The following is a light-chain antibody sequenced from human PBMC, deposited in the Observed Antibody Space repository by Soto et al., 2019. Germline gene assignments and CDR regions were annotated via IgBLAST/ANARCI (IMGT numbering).Light chain of an antibody. CDR2: DAS. Sequence: DIQMPQSPSSLSASVGDRVTITCRASQSIGNSLIWYQQKPGKAPNLLIYDASTLQTGVPSRFSGSGSGTDFALTISSLQPEYFATYHCQQSHSIPLTFGPGTKVDIK. CDR1: QSIGNS. CDR3: QQSHSIPLT. V-gene: IGKV1-39*01. J-gene: IGKJ3*01.